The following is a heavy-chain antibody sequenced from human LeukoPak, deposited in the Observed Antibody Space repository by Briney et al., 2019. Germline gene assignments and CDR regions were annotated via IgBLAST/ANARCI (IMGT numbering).Heavy chain of an antibody. CDR1: GDSISTSAYY. J-gene: IGHJ4*02. CDR3: ARRYYYGSGSPEY. Sequence: SETLSLTCAVSGDSISTSAYYWDWSRQPPGKGLEWIGNIYYDRNTRYNPSLRSRVTISVDRSKNQFSLKLSSVTAADTAVYYCARRYYYGSGSPEYWGQGTQVTVSS. D-gene: IGHD3-10*01. CDR2: IYYDRNT. V-gene: IGHV4-39*01.